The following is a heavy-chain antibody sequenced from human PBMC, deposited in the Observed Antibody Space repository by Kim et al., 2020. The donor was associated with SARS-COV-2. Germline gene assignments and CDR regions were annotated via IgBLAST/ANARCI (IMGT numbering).Heavy chain of an antibody. Sequence: NPSLKSRVTISADTSKNQFSLKLSSVTAADTAVYYCARIQYSGYDYHFDYWGQGTLVTVSS. D-gene: IGHD5-12*01. CDR3: ARIQYSGYDYHFDY. V-gene: IGHV4-39*07. J-gene: IGHJ4*02.